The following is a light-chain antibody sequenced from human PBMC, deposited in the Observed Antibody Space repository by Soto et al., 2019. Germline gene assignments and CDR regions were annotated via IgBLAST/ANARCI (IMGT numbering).Light chain of an antibody. CDR1: QSLLHSDGNTY. V-gene: IGKV2-24*01. CDR2: KVS. J-gene: IGKJ1*01. CDR3: MQDTQSHWT. Sequence: DIVMTQTPLSSPVTLGQAASISCRSSQSLLHSDGNTYLSWFQQRPGQPPRLLIYKVSDRFSGDPDRLSGSGAGTDFTLTISRVEAEDVGIYYCMQDTQSHWTFGQGTKVEIK.